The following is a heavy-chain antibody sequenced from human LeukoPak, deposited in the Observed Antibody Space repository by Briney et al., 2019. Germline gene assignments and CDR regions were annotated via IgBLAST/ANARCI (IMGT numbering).Heavy chain of an antibody. CDR1: GYTFTSYY. CDR2: INPSGGST. Sequence: GASVKVSCKASGYTFTSYYMHWVRQAPGQGLEWMGIINPSGGSTSYAQKFQGWVTMTRDTSISTAYMELSRLRSDDTAVYYCARQWVNIHDAFDIWGQGTMVTVSS. D-gene: IGHD2/OR15-2a*01. J-gene: IGHJ3*02. CDR3: ARQWVNIHDAFDI. V-gene: IGHV1-46*01.